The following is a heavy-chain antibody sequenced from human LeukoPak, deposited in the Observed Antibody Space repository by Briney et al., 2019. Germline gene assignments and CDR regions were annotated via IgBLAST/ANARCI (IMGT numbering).Heavy chain of an antibody. V-gene: IGHV3-23*01. CDR2: ISGSGGNT. CDR3: ARHLPYGSGSYYYNWFDS. J-gene: IGHJ5*01. D-gene: IGHD3-10*01. Sequence: GGSLRLSCAVSGITFSSYAMSWVRQAPGKGLEWVSTISGSGGNTYYADSVKGRFTISRDNSKDTLYLKMNNVRAEDTAVYYCARHLPYGSGSYYYNWFDSWGQGTLVTVSS. CDR1: GITFSSYA.